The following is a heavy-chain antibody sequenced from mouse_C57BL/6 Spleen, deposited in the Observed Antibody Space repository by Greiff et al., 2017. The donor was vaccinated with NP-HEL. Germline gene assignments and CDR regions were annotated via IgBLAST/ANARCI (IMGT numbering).Heavy chain of an antibody. D-gene: IGHD2-3*01. CDR3: ARRGFYDGYSYDY. Sequence: QVQLKESGAELVKPGASVKISCKASGYAFSSYWMNWVKQRPGKGLEWIGQIYPGDGDTNYNGKFKGKATLTADKSSSTAYMQLSSLTSEDSAVYFCARRGFYDGYSYDYWGQGTTLTVSS. CDR2: IYPGDGDT. V-gene: IGHV1-80*01. J-gene: IGHJ2*01. CDR1: GYAFSSYW.